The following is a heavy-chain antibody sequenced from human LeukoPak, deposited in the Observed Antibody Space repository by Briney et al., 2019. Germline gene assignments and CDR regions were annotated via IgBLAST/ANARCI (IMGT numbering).Heavy chain of an antibody. CDR3: ARDKYFDSTTYYPRFDY. Sequence: PGGSLRLSSEASGFTFSTYWMSWVRQATGKRLEWVANVKEDGSVKNYVDSVKGRFTISRDNAKTSLYLQMTSLRAEDTAVYYCARDKYFDSTTYYPRFDYWGQGILVTVSS. CDR1: GFTFSTYW. CDR2: VKEDGSVK. J-gene: IGHJ4*02. D-gene: IGHD3-22*01. V-gene: IGHV3-7*04.